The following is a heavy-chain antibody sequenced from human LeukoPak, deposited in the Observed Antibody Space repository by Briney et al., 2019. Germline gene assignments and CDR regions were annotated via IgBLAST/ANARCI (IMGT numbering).Heavy chain of an antibody. D-gene: IGHD3-16*01. CDR1: GYTFTSYA. V-gene: IGHV1-3*01. CDR3: ATYYDYVWGSYPC. CDR2: INAGNGNT. J-gene: IGHJ4*02. Sequence: VASVKVSCKASGYTFTSYAMHWVRQAPGQRLEWMGWINAGNGNTKYSQKFQGRVTITRDTSASTAYMELSSLRSEDTAVYYCATYYDYVWGSYPCWGQGTLVTVSS.